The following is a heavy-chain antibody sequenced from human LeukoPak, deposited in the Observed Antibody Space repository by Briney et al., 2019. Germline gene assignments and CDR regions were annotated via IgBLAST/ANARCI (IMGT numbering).Heavy chain of an antibody. J-gene: IGHJ4*02. D-gene: IGHD3-22*01. Sequence: PGGSLRLSCVGSGFTFRSHAMSWVRQAPEKGLEFVSGIYENGGTTYYADSVKGRFSISRDNSKNTLYLQMDSLRGEDTAVYYCAKGSSGYYYYFESWGQGTLVTVSS. CDR3: AKGSSGYYYYFES. CDR2: IYENGGTT. CDR1: GFTFRSHA. V-gene: IGHV3-23*01.